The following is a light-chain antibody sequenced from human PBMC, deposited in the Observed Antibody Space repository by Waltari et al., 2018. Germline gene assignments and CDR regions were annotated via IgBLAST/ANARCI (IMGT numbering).Light chain of an antibody. J-gene: IGLJ2*01. CDR1: NRYLANYHL. CDR2: DVH. Sequence: QSALPPPPSASGSPGQSATISCTGTNRYLANYHLVAWYQQSPGTAPKLIIYDVHNRPSGVSYRFSGSKSGNTASLTISGLQAGDEADYYCSSYTTNTRFFGGGTKVTVL. V-gene: IGLV2-18*02. CDR3: SSYTTNTRF.